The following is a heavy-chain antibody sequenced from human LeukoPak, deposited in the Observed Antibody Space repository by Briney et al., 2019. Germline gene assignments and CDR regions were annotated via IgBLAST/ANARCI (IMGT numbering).Heavy chain of an antibody. CDR3: ARGEPEWDDAFDI. CDR2: ISYDGSNK. Sequence: GRSLRLSCAASGFTFSSYAMHWVRQAPGKGLEWVAVISYDGSNKYYADSVKGRFTISRDNSKNTLYLQMNSLRAEDTAVYYCARGEPEWDDAFDIWGQGTMVTVSS. J-gene: IGHJ3*02. V-gene: IGHV3-30-3*01. CDR1: GFTFSSYA. D-gene: IGHD1-14*01.